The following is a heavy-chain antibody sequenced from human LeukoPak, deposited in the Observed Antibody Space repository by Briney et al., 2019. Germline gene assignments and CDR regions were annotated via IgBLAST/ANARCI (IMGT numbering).Heavy chain of an antibody. CDR3: AELGITMIGGV. CDR2: ISSSGGSI. J-gene: IGHJ6*04. Sequence: GGSLRLSCAASGFTFSSYDMNWVRQAPGKGLEWVSYISSSGGSIYYADSVKGRFTIPRDNANNLLYLQMNSLRAEDTAVYYCAELGITMIGGVWGKGTTVTISS. CDR1: GFTFSSYD. V-gene: IGHV3-48*03. D-gene: IGHD3-10*02.